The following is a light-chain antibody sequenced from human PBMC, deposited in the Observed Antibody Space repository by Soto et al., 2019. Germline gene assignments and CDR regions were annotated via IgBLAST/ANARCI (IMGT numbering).Light chain of an antibody. V-gene: IGLV2-8*01. CDR3: SSYVGTTGGYV. CDR2: ELN. Sequence: QSALTQPPSASGSPAQSVTISCTGTSSDVGGYDYVSWYQQHPGKAPKLIIYELNKRHSAVPDRFSRSNSGNTASLTVSGLQAEDEADYYCSSYVGTTGGYVCGTGTKGTVL. CDR1: SSDVGGYDY. J-gene: IGLJ1*01.